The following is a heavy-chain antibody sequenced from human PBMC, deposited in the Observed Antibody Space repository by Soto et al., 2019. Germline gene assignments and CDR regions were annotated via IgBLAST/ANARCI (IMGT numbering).Heavy chain of an antibody. CDR2: IIPIFGTI. CDR3: ARPRTVAATKGYDY. V-gene: IGHV1-69*01. Sequence: QVQLMQSGAEVKKVGSSVKVSCKASGGTFSRYPIAWVRQAPGHGLEWMGQIIPIFGTISHAQNFQGRITITADESTSTAYMELSSLRSDDTAVYYCARPRTVAATKGYDYWGQGTLVTVSS. CDR1: GGTFSRYP. D-gene: IGHD4-4*01. J-gene: IGHJ4*02.